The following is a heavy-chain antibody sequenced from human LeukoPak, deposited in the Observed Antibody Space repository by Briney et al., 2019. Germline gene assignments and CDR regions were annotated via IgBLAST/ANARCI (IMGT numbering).Heavy chain of an antibody. CDR1: GFTFSSYW. D-gene: IGHD4-23*01. V-gene: IGHV3-74*01. CDR2: IDRDGSRI. J-gene: IGHJ4*02. Sequence: GGSLRPSCAVSGFTFSSYWMHWVRQAPGKGLVWVSRIDRDGSRINYADSVKGRFTISRDNGKNTLFLQMNSLRAEDAAVYYCVRGNDYGGPHYWGQGTLVTVSS. CDR3: VRGNDYGGPHY.